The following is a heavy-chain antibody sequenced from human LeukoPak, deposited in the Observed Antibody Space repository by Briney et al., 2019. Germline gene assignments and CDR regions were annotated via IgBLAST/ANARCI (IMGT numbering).Heavy chain of an antibody. CDR3: VRVNNRNYDY. CDR1: GFTFSTFW. Sequence: PGGSLRLSCAGSGFTFSTFWMTWVRRAPGKGLEWVANIKQDGSAKYYVASVQGRFTISRDNAKNSLSLQINSLRVEDTAVYYCVRVNNRNYDYWGQGTLVTVSS. D-gene: IGHD5-24*01. V-gene: IGHV3-7*01. CDR2: IKQDGSAK. J-gene: IGHJ4*02.